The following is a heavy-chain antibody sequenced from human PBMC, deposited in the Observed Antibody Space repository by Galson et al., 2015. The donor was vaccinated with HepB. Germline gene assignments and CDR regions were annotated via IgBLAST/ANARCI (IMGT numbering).Heavy chain of an antibody. Sequence: SVKVSCKASGYTFTHYDISWVRQAPGQGLEWMGWISAYNGHTKYAQKLQKLQGRVTLTTDTSTSTAYMELRSLTSDDTAVYYCAREGDQGTMDVWGQGTTVTVSS. CDR1: GYTFTHYD. J-gene: IGHJ6*02. CDR3: AREGDQGTMDV. V-gene: IGHV1-18*04. CDR2: ISAYNGHT. D-gene: IGHD3-16*01.